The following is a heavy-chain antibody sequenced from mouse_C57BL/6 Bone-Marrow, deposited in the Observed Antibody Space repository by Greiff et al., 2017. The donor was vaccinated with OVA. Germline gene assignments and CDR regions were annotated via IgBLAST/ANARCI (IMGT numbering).Heavy chain of an antibody. J-gene: IGHJ3*01. V-gene: IGHV2-5*01. CDR2: IWSGGGT. CDR3: AETGFAD. CDR1: GFSLTSYG. Sequence: QVQLQQSGPGLVQPSQSLSITCTASGFSLTSYGVHWVRQSPGKGLEWLGVIWSGGGTDYNAAFMSRLSTTKDNSKSQVFFKMNNLQADDTALYYCAETGFADWGQGTLVTVSA.